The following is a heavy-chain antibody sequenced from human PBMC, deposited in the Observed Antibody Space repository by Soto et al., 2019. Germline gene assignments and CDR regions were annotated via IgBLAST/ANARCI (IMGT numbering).Heavy chain of an antibody. D-gene: IGHD3-10*01. CDR3: ARDRPRLLWGAYYYGMDV. CDR2: ISYDGSNK. J-gene: IGHJ6*02. V-gene: IGHV3-30-3*01. CDR1: GFTFSSYA. Sequence: QVQLVESGGGVVQPGRSLRLSCAASGFTFSSYAMHWVRQAPGKGLEWVAVISYDGSNKYYADSVKGRFTISRDNSKNTLYLQMNSLRAEDTAVYYCARDRPRLLWGAYYYGMDVWGQGTTVTVSS.